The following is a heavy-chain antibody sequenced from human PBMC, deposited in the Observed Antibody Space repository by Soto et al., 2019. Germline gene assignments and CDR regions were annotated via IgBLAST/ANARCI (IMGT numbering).Heavy chain of an antibody. CDR1: GGSIRVQSYY. D-gene: IGHD1-20*01. CDR2: SYYSGTS. Sequence: SETLSLTCTVSGGSIRVQSYYWTWIRQTPGKGLEWVGSSYYSGTSYFNPALKGRVTISVDTSTNQFSLRLTSVTAADTAVYYCTRRYNWNDYYFDHWGQGTLVTVSS. V-gene: IGHV4-39*01. CDR3: TRRYNWNDYYFDH. J-gene: IGHJ4*02.